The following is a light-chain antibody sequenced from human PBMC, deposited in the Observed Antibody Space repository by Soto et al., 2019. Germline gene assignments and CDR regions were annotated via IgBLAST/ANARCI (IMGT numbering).Light chain of an antibody. CDR1: QTISSW. J-gene: IGKJ1*01. CDR3: QRYNSYSEA. Sequence: DIQMTQSPSTLSGSVGDRVTITCRASQTISSWLAWYQQKPGKAPKLLIYKASTLKSGVPSRFSGSGSGTEFTLTISSLQPHDFATYYCQRYNSYSEAFGQGTKVELK. CDR2: KAS. V-gene: IGKV1-5*03.